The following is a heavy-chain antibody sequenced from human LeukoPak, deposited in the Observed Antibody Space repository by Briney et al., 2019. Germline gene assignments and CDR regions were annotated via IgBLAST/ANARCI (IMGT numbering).Heavy chain of an antibody. CDR2: IYNNGNT. D-gene: IGHD6-13*01. J-gene: IGHJ4*02. V-gene: IGHV4-59*01. CDR3: ARGLMMAVAGRGEFHY. Sequence: SETLSLTCIVSGGSIRSYYWSWIRQPPGKGLEWIGYIYNNGNTNYNPSLKSRVTISVDTSKNQFSLKLSSVTAADTAVYYCARGLMMAVAGRGEFHYWGQGTLVTVSS. CDR1: GGSIRSYY.